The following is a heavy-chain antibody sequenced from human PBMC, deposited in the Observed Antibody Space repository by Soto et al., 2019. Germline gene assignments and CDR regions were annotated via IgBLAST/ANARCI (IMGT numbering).Heavy chain of an antibody. J-gene: IGHJ6*02. CDR1: GFTFSSYG. Sequence: QVQLVESGGGVVQPGRSLRLSCAASGFTFSSYGMHWVRQAPGKGLEWVAVILYDGSKKYYADSVKGRFTISRDNPKNTMYLQMSSLRGEDTALYYCVKDGSSGWPYFCDMDVWGRGTTVTVSS. V-gene: IGHV3-30*18. CDR3: VKDGSSGWPYFCDMDV. CDR2: ILYDGSKK. D-gene: IGHD6-19*01.